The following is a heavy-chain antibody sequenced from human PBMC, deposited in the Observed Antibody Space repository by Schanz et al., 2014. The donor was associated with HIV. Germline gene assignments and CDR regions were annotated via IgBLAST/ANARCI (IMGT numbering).Heavy chain of an antibody. CDR2: INSDGSST. CDR3: ARVFGRTYGLPDY. Sequence: EVQLVESGGGLVKPGGSLRLSCAASGFTFSSYSMNWVRQAPGKGLEWVSRINSDGSSTNYADSVKGRLTISRDNAKNTLYLQMNSLRAEDTAVYYCARVFGRTYGLPDYWGQGTLVTVSS. V-gene: IGHV3-74*02. J-gene: IGHJ4*02. D-gene: IGHD3-10*01. CDR1: GFTFSSYS.